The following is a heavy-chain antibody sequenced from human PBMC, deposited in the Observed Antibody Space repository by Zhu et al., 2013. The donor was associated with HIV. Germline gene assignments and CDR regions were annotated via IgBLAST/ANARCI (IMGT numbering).Heavy chain of an antibody. Sequence: EVQLVESGGGLVQPGGSLRLSCAASGFTFSTYWMHWVRQAPGKGLVWVSRINSDGSTTTYADSVKGRFTISRDNAKNTLYLQMSSLRAEDTAVYYCARVPYCSGGSCYFYYFDYWGQGTLVTVSS. D-gene: IGHD2-15*01. V-gene: IGHV3-74*01. CDR2: INSDGSTT. CDR1: GFTFSTYW. J-gene: IGHJ4*02. CDR3: ARVPYCSGGSCYFYYFDY.